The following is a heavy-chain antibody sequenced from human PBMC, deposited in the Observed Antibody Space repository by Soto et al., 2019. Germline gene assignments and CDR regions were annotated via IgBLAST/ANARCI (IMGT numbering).Heavy chain of an antibody. D-gene: IGHD3-22*01. Sequence: ASVKVSCKASGYTFTSYAMHWVRQAPGQRLEWMGWINAGNGETKYAQKFQGRVTMTEDTSTNTAYMELSSLRSEDTAVYYCATANSYDSSGYSIDYWGQGTLVTVSS. CDR2: INAGNGET. V-gene: IGHV1-3*01. CDR3: ATANSYDSSGYSIDY. CDR1: GYTFTSYA. J-gene: IGHJ4*02.